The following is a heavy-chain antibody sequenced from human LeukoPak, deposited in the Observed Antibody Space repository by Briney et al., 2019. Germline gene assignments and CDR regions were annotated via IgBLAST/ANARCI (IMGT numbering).Heavy chain of an antibody. D-gene: IGHD6-19*01. V-gene: IGHV3-9*01. CDR3: ATAVRIAVAGSKGEFDY. J-gene: IGHJ4*02. CDR1: GFIFDDYA. CDR2: ISWNSVGI. Sequence: PGRSLRLSCAASGFIFDDYAMHWVRQVPGKGLEWVSGISWNSVGIGYADSVKGRFTISRDNAKNSLYLQMNSLRAEDTAVYYCATAVRIAVAGSKGEFDYWGQGTLVTVSS.